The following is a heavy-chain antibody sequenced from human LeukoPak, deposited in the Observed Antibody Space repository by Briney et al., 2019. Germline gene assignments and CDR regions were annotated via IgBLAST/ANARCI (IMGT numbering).Heavy chain of an antibody. V-gene: IGHV3-11*01. CDR3: AKDSGYDWAYFDY. Sequence: PGGSLRLSCAASGCTFSDYYMSWIRQAAGKGLEWVSYISGSGSSTYYAASVKGRFTISRDDAKNSLHLQMNSLRAEDTAVYYCAKDSGYDWAYFDYWGQGTLVTVSS. D-gene: IGHD5-12*01. CDR1: GCTFSDYY. J-gene: IGHJ4*02. CDR2: ISGSGSST.